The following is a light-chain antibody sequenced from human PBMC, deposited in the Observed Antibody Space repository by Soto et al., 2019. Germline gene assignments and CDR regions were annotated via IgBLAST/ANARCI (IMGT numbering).Light chain of an antibody. Sequence: QAVVTQPPSASGTPGQRVTISCSGSSSNIGSNNVNWYQQLLGTAPKLLIYSNNQRPSGVTDRFSASKSGTSASLAISGLQSEDEADYYCAAWDDSLNGVVFGGGTKLTVL. CDR3: AAWDDSLNGVV. J-gene: IGLJ2*01. CDR1: SSNIGSNN. CDR2: SNN. V-gene: IGLV1-44*01.